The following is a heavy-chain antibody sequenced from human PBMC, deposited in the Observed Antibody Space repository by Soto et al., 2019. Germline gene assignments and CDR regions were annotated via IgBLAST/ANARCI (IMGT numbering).Heavy chain of an antibody. D-gene: IGHD5-12*01. CDR2: ISSNGGST. Sequence: SLRLSCAASGFTVSSYAMHWVRQAPGKGLEYVSAISSNGGSTYYANSVKGRFTISRDNSKNTLYLQMGSLRAEDMAVYYCARDNGYDALPDYWGQGTLVTVSS. CDR1: GFTVSSYA. V-gene: IGHV3-64*01. CDR3: ARDNGYDALPDY. J-gene: IGHJ4*02.